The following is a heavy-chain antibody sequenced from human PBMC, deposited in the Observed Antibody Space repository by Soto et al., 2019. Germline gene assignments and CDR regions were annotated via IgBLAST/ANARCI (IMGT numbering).Heavy chain of an antibody. CDR1: GVTFSSYA. J-gene: IGHJ6*02. D-gene: IGHD2-2*01. V-gene: IGHV1-69*01. CDR3: ARTQVVVPAAARYYYYYGMDV. CDR2: IIPIFGTA. Sequence: QVQLVQSGAEVKKPGSSVKVSCKASGVTFSSYAISWVRQAPGQGLEWMGGIIPIFGTANYAQKFQGRVTITADESTSTAYMELSSLRSEDTAVYYCARTQVVVPAAARYYYYYGMDVWGQGTTVTVSS.